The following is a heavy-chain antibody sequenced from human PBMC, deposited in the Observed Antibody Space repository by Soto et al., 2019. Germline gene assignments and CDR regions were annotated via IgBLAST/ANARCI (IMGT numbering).Heavy chain of an antibody. CDR2: IYPGDSDT. J-gene: IGHJ3*02. Sequence: GESLKISCKGSGYSFTSHWIGWVRQMPGKGLEWMGIIYPGDSDTRYSPPFQGQVTISADKSISTAYLQWSSLKASDTAMYYCASRVVSGIYVIYSAFDIWGQGTMVTVSS. CDR3: ASRVVSGIYVIYSAFDI. CDR1: GYSFTSHW. D-gene: IGHD3-16*01. V-gene: IGHV5-51*01.